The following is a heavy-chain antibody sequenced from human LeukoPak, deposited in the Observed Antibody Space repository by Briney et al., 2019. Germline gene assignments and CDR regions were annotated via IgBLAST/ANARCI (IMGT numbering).Heavy chain of an antibody. V-gene: IGHV4-30-4*08. CDR1: GGSISSGDYY. CDR2: IYYSGST. J-gene: IGHJ4*02. CDR3: ARDCSGGSCYIDY. D-gene: IGHD2-15*01. Sequence: SQTLSLTCTVSGGSISSGDYYWSWIRQPPGKGLEWIGYIYYSGSTYYNPSLKSRVTISVDTSKNQFSLKLSSVTAADTAAYYCARDCSGGSCYIDYWGQGTLVTVSS.